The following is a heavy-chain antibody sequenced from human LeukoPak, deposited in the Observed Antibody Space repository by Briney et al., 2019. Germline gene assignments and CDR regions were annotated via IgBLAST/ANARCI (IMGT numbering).Heavy chain of an antibody. CDR1: GYTFTSYG. D-gene: IGHD6-19*01. CDR3: ARDFKSGWYAYYYYGMDV. J-gene: IGHJ6*02. Sequence: ASVKVSCKASGYTFTSYGIGWVRQAPGQGLEWMGWISAYNGNTNYAQKLQGRVTMTTDTSTSTAYMELRSLRSDDTAVYYCARDFKSGWYAYYYYGMDVWGQGTTVTVSS. CDR2: ISAYNGNT. V-gene: IGHV1-18*01.